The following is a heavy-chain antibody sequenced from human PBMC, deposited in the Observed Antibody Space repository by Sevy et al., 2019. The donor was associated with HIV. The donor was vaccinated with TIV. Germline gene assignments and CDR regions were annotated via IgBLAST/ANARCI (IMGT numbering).Heavy chain of an antibody. V-gene: IGHV3-72*01. D-gene: IGHD6-13*01. Sequence: GGSRRLSCAASGFTFSDHYMEWVRQAPGKGLEWVGRIRNKADSYTTEYAASVKGRFTISRDDSKNSLYLLMNSLKTEDTAVYYCATHAGIAAAGSVFDYWGQGTLVTVSS. CDR3: ATHAGIAAAGSVFDY. CDR2: IRNKADSYTT. CDR1: GFTFSDHY. J-gene: IGHJ4*02.